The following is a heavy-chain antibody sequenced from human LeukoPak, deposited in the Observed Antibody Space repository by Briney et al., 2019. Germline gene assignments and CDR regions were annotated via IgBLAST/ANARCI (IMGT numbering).Heavy chain of an antibody. CDR3: ARDNVPATTNWFDP. CDR2: IIPIFGTA. V-gene: IGHV1-69*05. D-gene: IGHD2-2*01. J-gene: IGHJ5*02. Sequence: SVKVSCKASGGTFSSYAISWVRQTPGQGLEWMGGIIPIFGTANYAQKFQGRVTITTDESTSTAYMELSSLRSEDTAVYYCARDNVPATTNWFDPWGQGTLVTVSS. CDR1: GGTFSSYA.